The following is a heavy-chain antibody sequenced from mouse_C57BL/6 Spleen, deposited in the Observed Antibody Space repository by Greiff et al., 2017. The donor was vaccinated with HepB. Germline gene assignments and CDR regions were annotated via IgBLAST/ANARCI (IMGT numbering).Heavy chain of an antibody. J-gene: IGHJ4*01. CDR1: GFSLTSYG. Sequence: VQLQQSGPGLVQPSQSLSITCTVSGFSLTSYGVHWVRQSPGKGLEWLGVIWSGGSTDYNAAFISRLSISKDNSKSQVFFKMTSLQADDTAIYYCARKEEDDDYAMDYWGQGTAVTVSS. CDR2: IWSGGST. CDR3: ARKEEDDDYAMDY. V-gene: IGHV2-2*01.